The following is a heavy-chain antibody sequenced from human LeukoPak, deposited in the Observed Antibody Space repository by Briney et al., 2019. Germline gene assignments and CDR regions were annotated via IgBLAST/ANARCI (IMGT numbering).Heavy chain of an antibody. D-gene: IGHD3-22*01. Sequence: GGSLRLSCVASGFTFSSYAMHWVRQAPGKGLEWVAVISYDGSNKYYADSVKGRFTISRDNSKNTLYLQMNSLRAEDTAVYYCARDRDSSGYLDYWGQGTLVTVSS. J-gene: IGHJ4*02. CDR2: ISYDGSNK. CDR3: ARDRDSSGYLDY. V-gene: IGHV3-30-3*01. CDR1: GFTFSSYA.